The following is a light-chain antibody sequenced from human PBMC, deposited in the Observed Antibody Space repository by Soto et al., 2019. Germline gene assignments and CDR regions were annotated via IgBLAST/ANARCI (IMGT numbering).Light chain of an antibody. CDR3: QQYGISPT. Sequence: EIVLTQSPGTLSLSPGEIATLSFRSSHSVSSNYLAWYQQKPGQAPRLLIYDVSSRATGIPDRFSGSGSGTDFTLTISRLEPVDFAVYYCQQYGISPTFGQGTKVEIK. V-gene: IGKV3-20*01. CDR2: DVS. J-gene: IGKJ1*01. CDR1: HSVSSNY.